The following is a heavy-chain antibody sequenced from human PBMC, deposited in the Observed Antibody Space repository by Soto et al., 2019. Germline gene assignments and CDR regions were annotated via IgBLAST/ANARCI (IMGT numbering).Heavy chain of an antibody. J-gene: IGHJ4*02. CDR3: ARGPLYYDRTDPH. CDR2: ISYDGSNK. D-gene: IGHD3-22*01. Sequence: AGGSLRLSCAASGFTFSSYAMHWVRQAPGKGLEWVAVISYDGSNKYYADSVKGRFTISRDNSKNTPYLQMNSLRAEDTAVYYCARGPLYYDRTDPHWGQGSLVTVS. V-gene: IGHV3-30-3*01. CDR1: GFTFSSYA.